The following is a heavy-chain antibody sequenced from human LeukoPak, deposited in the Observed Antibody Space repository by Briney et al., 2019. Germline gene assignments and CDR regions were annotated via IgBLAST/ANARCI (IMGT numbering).Heavy chain of an antibody. J-gene: IGHJ4*02. CDR1: GFSFSNFE. V-gene: IGHV3-48*03. D-gene: IGHD6-19*01. Sequence: GGSLRLSCGASGFSFSNFEMNWVRQPPGKGLEWVAYISEDATTIYYADSVRGRFTISRDDAKNSLYLQMSSLRAEDTAVYYCARDSGIGGTGNEFDYWGQGTLVTVSS. CDR2: ISEDATTI. CDR3: ARDSGIGGTGNEFDY.